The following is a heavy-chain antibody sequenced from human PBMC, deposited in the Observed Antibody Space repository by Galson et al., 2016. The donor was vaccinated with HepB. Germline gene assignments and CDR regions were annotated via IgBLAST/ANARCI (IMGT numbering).Heavy chain of an antibody. CDR1: GFTVSDSY. CDR2: IFGGGAT. CDR3: ARGTAVLAGDAFDI. Sequence: SLRLSCAASGFTVSDSYMGWVRQAPGKGLIWVSVIFGGGATYYADSAKGRFTISRDSSKNTLYLQMNSLRAEDTAVYYCARGTAVLAGDAFDIWGQGTLVTVSS. V-gene: IGHV3-53*01. J-gene: IGHJ3*02. D-gene: IGHD1-1*01.